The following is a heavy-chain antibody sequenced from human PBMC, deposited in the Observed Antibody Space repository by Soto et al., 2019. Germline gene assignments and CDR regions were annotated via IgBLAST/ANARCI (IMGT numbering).Heavy chain of an antibody. J-gene: IGHJ6*02. D-gene: IGHD2-15*01. Sequence: QVRLQESGPGLVKPSETLSLTCTVSGGSISSYYWSWIRQPPGKGLEWIGYIYYSGSTFYNPSLTSRVAMSVDPSKDQFSLKLYSVTAADTAVYYCAREQVVAKGSYYFGLDVWGQGTTVTVSS. CDR2: IYYSGST. V-gene: IGHV4-59*01. CDR1: GGSISSYY. CDR3: AREQVVAKGSYYFGLDV.